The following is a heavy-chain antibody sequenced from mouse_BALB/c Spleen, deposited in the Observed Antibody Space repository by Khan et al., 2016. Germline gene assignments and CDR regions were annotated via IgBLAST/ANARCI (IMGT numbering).Heavy chain of an antibody. V-gene: IGHV9-3-1*01. D-gene: IGHD2-1*01. CDR2: IDTFTGQP. Sequence: QIQLVQSGPELKKPGETVKISCKASGYTFTNYGMNWVKQAPGKGLKWMGWIDTFTGQPTYTDDFKGRFAFSLETSASTAYLQINSLKDEDTGTYCCARGGNGGNYVLFAYWGQGTLVTVSA. J-gene: IGHJ3*01. CDR3: ARGGNGGNYVLFAY. CDR1: GYTFTNYG.